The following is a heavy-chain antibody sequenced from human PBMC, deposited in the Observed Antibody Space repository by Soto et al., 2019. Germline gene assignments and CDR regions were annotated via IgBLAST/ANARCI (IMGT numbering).Heavy chain of an antibody. V-gene: IGHV5-51*01. CDR1: GYSFTSYW. CDR3: ARQMARRWVGVVVVPAAQEALDI. Sequence: GESLEISCKGSGYSFTSYWIGWVRQMPGKGLEWMGIIYPGDSDTRYSPSFQGQVTISADKSISTAYLQWSSLKASDTAMYYCARQMARRWVGVVVVPAAQEALDIWGQGTMVTVSS. D-gene: IGHD2-2*01. CDR2: IYPGDSDT. J-gene: IGHJ3*02.